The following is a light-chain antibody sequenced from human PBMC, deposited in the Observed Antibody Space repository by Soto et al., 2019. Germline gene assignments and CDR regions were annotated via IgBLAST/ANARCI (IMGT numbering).Light chain of an antibody. CDR2: STN. Sequence: QAVVTQEPSLTVSPGGTVTLTCAVYTGAVTSSNYPNWFQQKPGQAPRALIYSTNHKYSWPPARFSGSLLGGKAALTLSGVQPEDEADYYCLLYYGGQLGVFGGGTKLTVL. J-gene: IGLJ2*01. CDR3: LLYYGGQLGV. CDR1: TGAVTSSNY. V-gene: IGLV7-43*01.